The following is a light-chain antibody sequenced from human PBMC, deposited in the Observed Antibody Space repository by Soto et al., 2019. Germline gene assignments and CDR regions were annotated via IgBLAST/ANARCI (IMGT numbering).Light chain of an antibody. CDR1: QSVSSSY. Sequence: IVLTQSPGTLSLSPGERATLSCRASQSVSSSYLAWYQQKPGQAPRLLIYGASSRATGIPDRFSGSGSGTDFNLTISSLEPEDFAVYYCQQYGSSPQTFGQGTKGDIK. CDR2: GAS. J-gene: IGKJ1*01. V-gene: IGKV3-20*01. CDR3: QQYGSSPQT.